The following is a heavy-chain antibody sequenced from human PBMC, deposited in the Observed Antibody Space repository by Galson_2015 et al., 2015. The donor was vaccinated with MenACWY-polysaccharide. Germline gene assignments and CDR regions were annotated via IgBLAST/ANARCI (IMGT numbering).Heavy chain of an antibody. CDR3: ARGIGYSTTWFDY. V-gene: IGHV5-51*03. CDR1: GYSFTTYW. D-gene: IGHD2-21*01. CDR2: IYPGSSET. J-gene: IGHJ4*02. Sequence: QSGAEVKKPGESLKISCPGTGYSFTTYWIGWVRQMPGKGLDWMGIIYPGSSETRYSPSFQGQVTVSADTSINTAYLQWSSLEASDTGMYYCARGIGYSTTWFDYWGQGTLVTVSS.